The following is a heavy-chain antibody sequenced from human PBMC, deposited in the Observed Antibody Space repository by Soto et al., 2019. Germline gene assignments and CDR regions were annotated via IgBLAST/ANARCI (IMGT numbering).Heavy chain of an antibody. V-gene: IGHV5-51*01. Sequence: GESLKISCKGSGYTFSRYWIGWVRQVPGKGLEWIGIIFPTDSTTTYSPSFQGQVTISADKSISTAYLQWSSLKASDTAMYYCARAVIGYCSSTSCPGDYWGQGTLVTVSS. CDR3: ARAVIGYCSSTSCPGDY. CDR2: IFPTDSTT. D-gene: IGHD2-2*01. J-gene: IGHJ4*02. CDR1: GYTFSRYW.